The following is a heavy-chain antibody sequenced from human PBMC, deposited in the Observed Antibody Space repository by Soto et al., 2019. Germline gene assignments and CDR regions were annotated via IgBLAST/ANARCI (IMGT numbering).Heavy chain of an antibody. Sequence: QLQLQESGPGLVKPSETLSLTCTVSGGSISSSSYYWGWIRQPPGKGLEWIGSIYYSGSTYYNPTLQTLVTVSVDTSKYRFSVKLSSLTAADTAVYYCAGGKYYYGSGSPDDYWGQGSLVVVCS. D-gene: IGHD3-10*01. CDR3: AGGKYYYGSGSPDDY. CDR2: IYYSGST. J-gene: IGHJ4*02. CDR1: GGSISSSSYY. V-gene: IGHV4-39*01.